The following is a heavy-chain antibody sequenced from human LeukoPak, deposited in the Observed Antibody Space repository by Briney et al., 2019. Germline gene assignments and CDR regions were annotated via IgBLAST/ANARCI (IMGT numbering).Heavy chain of an antibody. D-gene: IGHD6-19*01. V-gene: IGHV3-33*01. Sequence: GGSLRLSCAASGFTFSSYGMHWVRQAPGKGLEWVAVIWYDGSNKHYADSVKGRFTISRDNSKNTLYLQMNSLRAEDTAVYYCARARGEVADRYYYYYGMDVWGQGTTVTVSS. J-gene: IGHJ6*02. CDR1: GFTFSSYG. CDR2: IWYDGSNK. CDR3: ARARGEVADRYYYYYGMDV.